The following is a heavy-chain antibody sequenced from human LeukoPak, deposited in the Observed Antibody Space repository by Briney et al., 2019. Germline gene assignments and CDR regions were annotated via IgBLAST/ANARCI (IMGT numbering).Heavy chain of an antibody. CDR3: ARETSRTFDY. CDR2: IYYSGST. V-gene: IGHV4-59*01. D-gene: IGHD6-13*01. CDR1: GGSISSYY. Sequence: KSSETLSLTCTVSGGSISSYYWSWIRQPPGKGLEWIGYIYYSGSTNYNPSLKSRVTISVDTSKNQFSLKLSSVTAADTAVYYCARETSRTFDYWGQGTLVTVSS. J-gene: IGHJ4*02.